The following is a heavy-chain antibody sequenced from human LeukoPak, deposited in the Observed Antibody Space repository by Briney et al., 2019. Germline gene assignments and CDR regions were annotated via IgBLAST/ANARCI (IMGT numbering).Heavy chain of an antibody. CDR2: ISGSRGST. J-gene: IGHJ6*03. CDR3: AKVALGYCSSTSCSIYYYYYYMDV. D-gene: IGHD2-2*01. Sequence: GGSLRLSCAASGFTFDDYAMHWVRQAPGKGLEWVSAISGSRGSTYYADSVKGRFTISRDNSKNTLYLQMNSLRAEDTAVYYCAKVALGYCSSTSCSIYYYYYYMDVWGKGTTVTVSS. V-gene: IGHV3-23*01. CDR1: GFTFDDYA.